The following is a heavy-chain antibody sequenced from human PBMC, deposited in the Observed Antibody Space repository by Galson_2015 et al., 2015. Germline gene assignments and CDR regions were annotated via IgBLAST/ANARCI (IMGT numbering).Heavy chain of an antibody. CDR1: GFTFSSYA. D-gene: IGHD4-17*01. Sequence: SLRLSCAASGFTFSSYAMSWVRRAPGKGLEWVSAISGSGGSTYYADSVKGRFTISRDNSKNTLYLQMNSLRAEDTAVYYCAKGGDYYGDYAGWYYFDYWGQGTLVTVSS. CDR3: AKGGDYYGDYAGWYYFDY. V-gene: IGHV3-23*01. J-gene: IGHJ4*02. CDR2: ISGSGGST.